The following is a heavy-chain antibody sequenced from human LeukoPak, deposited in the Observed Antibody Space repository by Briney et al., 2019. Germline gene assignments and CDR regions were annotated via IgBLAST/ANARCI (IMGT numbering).Heavy chain of an antibody. Sequence: GSLRLSCAASGFTFSNYAMSWVRQAPGKGLEWVSAISGSGGSTYYADSVKGRFTISRDNSKNTLYLQMNSLRAEDTAVYYCARTYYYDSSGYYYAGGYFDYWGQGTLVTVSS. V-gene: IGHV3-23*01. CDR3: ARTYYYDSSGYYYAGGYFDY. CDR1: GFTFSNYA. J-gene: IGHJ4*02. CDR2: ISGSGGST. D-gene: IGHD3-22*01.